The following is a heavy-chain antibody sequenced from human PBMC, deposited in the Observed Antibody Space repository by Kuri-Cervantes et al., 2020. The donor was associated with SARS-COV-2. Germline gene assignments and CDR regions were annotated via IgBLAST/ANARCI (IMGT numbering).Heavy chain of an antibody. CDR3: ALGYWGSGYPRYYYYMDV. J-gene: IGHJ6*03. CDR1: GYTFTSYG. CDR2: ISAYNGNT. V-gene: IGHV1-18*01. D-gene: IGHD3-22*01. Sequence: ASVKVSCKASGYTFTSYGISWVRQAPGQGLEWMGWISAYNGNTNYAQKLQGRVTITTDTSTSTAYMELRSLRSDDTAVYYCALGYWGSGYPRYYYYMDVWGKGTTVTVSS.